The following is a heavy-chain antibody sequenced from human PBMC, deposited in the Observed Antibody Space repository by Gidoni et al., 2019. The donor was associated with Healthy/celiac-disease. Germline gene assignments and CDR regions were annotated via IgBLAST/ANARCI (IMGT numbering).Heavy chain of an antibody. Sequence: QVQLVESGGGVVQPVRSLRLSCAASGFTFSSYGMHWVRQAPGKGLEWVAVISYDGSNKYYADSVKGRFTISRDNSKNTLYLQMNSLRAEDTAVYYCAKDPLRYFDWPNGMDVWGQGTTVTVSS. CDR2: ISYDGSNK. CDR3: AKDPLRYFDWPNGMDV. J-gene: IGHJ6*02. V-gene: IGHV3-30*18. D-gene: IGHD3-9*01. CDR1: GFTFSSYG.